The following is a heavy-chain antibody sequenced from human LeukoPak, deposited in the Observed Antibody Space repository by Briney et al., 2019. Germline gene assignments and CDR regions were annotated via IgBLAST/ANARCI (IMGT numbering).Heavy chain of an antibody. CDR2: IYYSGTT. V-gene: IGHV4-59*11. D-gene: IGHD3-22*01. CDR1: GGSISSHY. Sequence: SETLSLTCTVSGGSISSHYWSWFRQTPGERPEWMAFIYYSGTTNHNPSLKGRVTISIASSKNPFSLKLSSVTAADTAIYYCARGTGFYDSSGHYYWGYFDSWGQGTLVPVSS. CDR3: ARGTGFYDSSGHYYWGYFDS. J-gene: IGHJ4*02.